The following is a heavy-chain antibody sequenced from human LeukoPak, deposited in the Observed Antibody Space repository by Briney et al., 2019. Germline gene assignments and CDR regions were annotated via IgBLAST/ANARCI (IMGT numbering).Heavy chain of an antibody. CDR1: GFTFSSYG. CDR3: ARDLIAAENYYGMDV. Sequence: GVSLRLSCAASGFTFSSYGMHWVRQAPGKGLEWVAVIWYDGSNKYYADSVKGRFTISRDNSKNTLYLQMNSLRAEDTAVYYCARDLIAAENYYGMDVWGQGTTVTVSS. D-gene: IGHD6-6*01. CDR2: IWYDGSNK. J-gene: IGHJ6*02. V-gene: IGHV3-33*01.